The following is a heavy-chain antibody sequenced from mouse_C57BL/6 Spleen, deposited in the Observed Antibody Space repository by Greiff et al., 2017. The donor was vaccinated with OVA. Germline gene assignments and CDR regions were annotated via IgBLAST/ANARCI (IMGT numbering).Heavy chain of an antibody. CDR2: IYPGDGDT. J-gene: IGHJ4*01. V-gene: IGHV1-82*01. CDR1: GYAFSSSW. Sequence: QVQLQQSGPELVKPGASVKISCKASGYAFSSSWMNWVKQRPGKGLEWIGRIYPGDGDTNYNGKFKGKATLTADKSSNTAYMQLSSLTSEDSAVYFCATDNGNYAMDYWGQGTSVTVSS. D-gene: IGHD2-1*01. CDR3: ATDNGNYAMDY.